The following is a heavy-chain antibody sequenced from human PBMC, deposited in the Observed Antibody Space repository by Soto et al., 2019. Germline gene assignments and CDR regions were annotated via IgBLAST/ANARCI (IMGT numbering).Heavy chain of an antibody. J-gene: IGHJ4*02. V-gene: IGHV3-23*01. CDR1: GFTFSNYA. CDR3: AKRASGSYFDY. CDR2: ISGSGGST. Sequence: PGGSLRLSCAASGFTFSNYAMNWVRQAPGKGLEWISVISGSGGSTYYADSVKGRFTISRDNSKNTLYLQMNSLRAEDTAVYYCAKRASGSYFDYSSQGTLVTVSS. D-gene: IGHD3-10*01.